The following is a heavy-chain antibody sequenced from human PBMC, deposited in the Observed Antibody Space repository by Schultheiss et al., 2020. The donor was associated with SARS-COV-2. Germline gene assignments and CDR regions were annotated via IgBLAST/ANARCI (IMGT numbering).Heavy chain of an antibody. CDR1: GFTFSTSW. Sequence: GGSLRLSCAASGFTFSTSWMHWVRQAPGKGLEWVAVISYDRNNKYYADSVKGRFTISRDNAKNSLYLQMNSLRAEDTAVYYCARGSGTRSLPPVSYYYYYGMDVWGQGTTVTVSS. V-gene: IGHV3-30*07. CDR2: ISYDRNNK. J-gene: IGHJ6*02. D-gene: IGHD3-10*01. CDR3: ARGSGTRSLPPVSYYYYYGMDV.